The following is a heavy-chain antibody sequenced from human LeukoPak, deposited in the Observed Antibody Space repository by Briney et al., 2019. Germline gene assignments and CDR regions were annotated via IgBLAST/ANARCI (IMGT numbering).Heavy chain of an antibody. J-gene: IGHJ4*02. CDR1: GFTFSTYK. CDR2: INQDASEK. V-gene: IGHV3-7*01. CDR3: ARAIPYSDNYIWYFDS. Sequence: PGGSLRLSCAASGFTFSTYKMTWVRQAPGKGLEWVANINQDASEKTYLDSVKGRFTISRDNAKNSLYLQMNSLRVEDTAVYYCARAIPYSDNYIWYFDSWGQGTLVTVSS. D-gene: IGHD4/OR15-4a*01.